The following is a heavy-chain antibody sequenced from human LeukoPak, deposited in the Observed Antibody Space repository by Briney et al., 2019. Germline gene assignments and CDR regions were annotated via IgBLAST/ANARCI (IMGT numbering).Heavy chain of an antibody. Sequence: GGSLRLSCAASGFTFSDYYMSWIRQAPGKGLEWVSYISSSGSTIYYADSVKGRFTISRDNAKNSLYLQMNSLRAEDTAVYYCAAIPAAGDAFDYWGQGTLVTVSS. D-gene: IGHD6-13*01. CDR1: GFTFSDYY. J-gene: IGHJ4*02. CDR3: AAIPAAGDAFDY. CDR2: ISSSGSTI. V-gene: IGHV3-11*04.